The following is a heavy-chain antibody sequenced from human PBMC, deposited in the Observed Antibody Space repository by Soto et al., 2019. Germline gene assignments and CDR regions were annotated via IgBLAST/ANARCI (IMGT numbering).Heavy chain of an antibody. D-gene: IGHD1-26*01. Sequence: QVQLVQSGAEVKKPGASLRVSCETSGGTSTIYTITWVRQAPGQGLQWMGRFVRTLRITHNAQEFQGRLTITAASSTSTAHIALTSLTSEDTVVYYCATDKNGAGRVGVQFWGQGTLVTVSS. CDR3: ATDKNGAGRVGVQF. CDR1: GGTSTIYT. J-gene: IGHJ4*02. V-gene: IGHV1-69*08. CDR2: FVRTLRIT.